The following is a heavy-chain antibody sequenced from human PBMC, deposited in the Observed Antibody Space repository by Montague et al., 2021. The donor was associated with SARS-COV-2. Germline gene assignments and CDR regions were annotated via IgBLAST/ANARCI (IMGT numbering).Heavy chain of an antibody. Sequence: SLRLSCAASGFTFTSYSMHWVRQAPGKGLEWLAIVSFNGAKQYYADSVNGRFTISRDNSKNTLLLQMNSLRAEDTAVYFCARVKSGPYVPFDFWGQGTLVTVSS. CDR2: VSFNGAKQ. CDR3: ARVKSGPYVPFDF. CDR1: GFTFTSYS. D-gene: IGHD1-1*01. J-gene: IGHJ4*02. V-gene: IGHV3-30*04.